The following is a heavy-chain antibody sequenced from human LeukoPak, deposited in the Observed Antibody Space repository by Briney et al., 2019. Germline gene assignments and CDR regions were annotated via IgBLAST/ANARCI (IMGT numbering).Heavy chain of an antibody. J-gene: IGHJ4*02. CDR2: IYWDDDK. D-gene: IGHD6-19*01. V-gene: IGHV2-5*02. CDR3: AHSRIAVAGIGY. CDR1: GFSLSTSGVG. Sequence: SGPTQVKPTQTLTLTCTFSGFSLSTSGVGVCWIRQPPGKALEWLALIYWDDDKRYSPSLKSRLTITKDTSKNQVVLTMTNMDPVDTATYYCAHSRIAVAGIGYWGQGTLVTVSS.